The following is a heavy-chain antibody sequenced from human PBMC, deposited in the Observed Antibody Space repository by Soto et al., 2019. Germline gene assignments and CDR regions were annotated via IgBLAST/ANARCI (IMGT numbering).Heavy chain of an antibody. V-gene: IGHV4-31*02. J-gene: IGHJ5*02. Sequence: PSETPSLTRTVSGGFISSGGYFLSWILQHPGKALEWIGYIYYSESTYYNPSLKSRVTISVDTSKNQFALKLSSATAADTAVYYFARFIPAPSPVYALNWFDLWGQGTLVTVSS. CDR1: GGFISSGGYF. CDR2: IYYSEST. D-gene: IGHD2-8*01. CDR3: ARFIPAPSPVYALNWFDL.